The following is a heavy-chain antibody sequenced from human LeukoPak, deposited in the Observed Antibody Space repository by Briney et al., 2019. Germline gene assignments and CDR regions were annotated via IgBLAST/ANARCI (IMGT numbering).Heavy chain of an antibody. CDR2: IIPIFGTA. J-gene: IGHJ4*02. Sequence: ASVKVSCKASGGTFSSYAISWVRQPPGQGLEWMGGIIPIFGTANYAQKFQGRVPITADKSTSTAYMELSSLRSEDTAVYYCARSPHILTGENFDFWGQGTLLTVSS. CDR3: ARSPHILTGENFDF. V-gene: IGHV1-69*06. CDR1: GGTFSSYA. D-gene: IGHD3-9*01.